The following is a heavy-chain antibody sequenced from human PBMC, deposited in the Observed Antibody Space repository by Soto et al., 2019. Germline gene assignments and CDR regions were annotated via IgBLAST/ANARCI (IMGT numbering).Heavy chain of an antibody. CDR1: GDSISTFY. Sequence: PSETLSLTCTVSGDSISTFYWSWIRQLPGKGLEWIGYSHYSGSTNYNPSLKSQFLISVDTSNNQFSLKLSSVTAADPAVYFCARVRFNHFDYWGQGTLVTVSS. CDR3: ARVRFNHFDY. J-gene: IGHJ4*02. D-gene: IGHD3-3*01. V-gene: IGHV4-59*01. CDR2: SHYSGST.